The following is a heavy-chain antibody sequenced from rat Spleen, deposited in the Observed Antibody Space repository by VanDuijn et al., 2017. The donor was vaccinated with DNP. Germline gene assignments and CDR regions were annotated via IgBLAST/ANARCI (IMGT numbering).Heavy chain of an antibody. CDR1: GFTFSAYY. V-gene: IGHV5S10*01. CDR2: IIYDGSRT. Sequence: EVQLVESGGGLVQPGRSLKLSCAASGFTFSAYYMAWVRQAPKKGLEWVATIIYDGSRTYYRDSVKGRFTISRDNAKSTLYLQMDSLRSEDTATYYCATDNYGGATTYFDFWGPGTMVTVSS. CDR3: ATDNYGGATTYFDF. D-gene: IGHD1-11*01. J-gene: IGHJ1*01.